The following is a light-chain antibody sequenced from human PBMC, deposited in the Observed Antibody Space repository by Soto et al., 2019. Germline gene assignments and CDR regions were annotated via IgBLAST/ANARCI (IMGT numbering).Light chain of an antibody. V-gene: IGLV2-14*01. J-gene: IGLJ3*02. CDR3: SSHSSSNTLVV. CDR2: EVA. CDR1: SSDVDTHNY. Sequence: QSALTQPASVSGSPGQSITISCTATSSDVDTHNYVSWYQQYPGKAPKLMIYEVASRPSGVSNRFSGSKSGNTASLTIAGLRAEDEGDYYCSSHSSSNTLVVFGGGTKVTVL.